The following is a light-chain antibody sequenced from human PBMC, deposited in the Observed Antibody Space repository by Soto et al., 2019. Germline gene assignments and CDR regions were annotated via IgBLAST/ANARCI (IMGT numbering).Light chain of an antibody. V-gene: IGKV1-5*03. CDR2: KAS. CDR1: QSISTW. J-gene: IGKJ1*01. Sequence: DIPMTQSPSTLSASVGDRVTITCRASQSISTWLAWYQQKPGKAPNLLIYKASSLGSGVPSRFSGSGSGTEFTLTISSLQPDDFATYYCQQYINRWTFGQGTKVEIK. CDR3: QQYINRWT.